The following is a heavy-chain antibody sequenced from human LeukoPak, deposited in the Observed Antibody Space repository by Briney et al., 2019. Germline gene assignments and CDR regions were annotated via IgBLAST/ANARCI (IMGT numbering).Heavy chain of an antibody. Sequence: GGSLRLSCAASGFTFGSYAMSWVRQAPGKGLEWVSAISGSGGSTYYADSVKGRFTISRDNSKNTLYLQMNSLRAEDTAVYYCARHSLIVVVITHLDYWGQGTLVTVSS. CDR3: ARHSLIVVVITHLDY. CDR1: GFTFGSYA. V-gene: IGHV3-23*01. J-gene: IGHJ4*02. D-gene: IGHD3-22*01. CDR2: ISGSGGST.